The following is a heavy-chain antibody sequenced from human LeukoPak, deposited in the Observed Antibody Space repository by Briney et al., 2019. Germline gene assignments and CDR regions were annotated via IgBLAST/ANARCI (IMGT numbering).Heavy chain of an antibody. CDR3: ARSLWFGELRYFDY. Sequence: SETLSLTCTVSGGSISSYYWSWIRQPPGKGLEWIGYIYYGGSTNYNPSLKSRVTMSVDTSKNQFSLKLSSVTAADTAVYYCARSLWFGELRYFDYWGQGTLVTVSS. CDR2: IYYGGST. J-gene: IGHJ4*02. CDR1: GGSISSYY. D-gene: IGHD3-10*01. V-gene: IGHV4-59*12.